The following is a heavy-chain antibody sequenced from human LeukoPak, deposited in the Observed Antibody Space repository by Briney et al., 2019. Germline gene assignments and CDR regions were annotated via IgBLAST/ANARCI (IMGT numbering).Heavy chain of an antibody. J-gene: IGHJ4*02. CDR2: ISPSGDIK. V-gene: IGHV3-23*01. D-gene: IGHD5-24*01. CDR3: AKDDAWLQYND. Sequence: GGSLRLSCAASGFTFSTYSMNWVRQAPGKGLEWVSGISPSGDIKYYVDSVKGRFTVSRDNSKNTLYLQINSLRDEDTAVYYCAKDDAWLQYNDWGQGTLVTVSS. CDR1: GFTFSTYS.